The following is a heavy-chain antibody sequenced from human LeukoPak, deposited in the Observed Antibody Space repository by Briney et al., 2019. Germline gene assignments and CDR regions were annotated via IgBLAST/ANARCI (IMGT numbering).Heavy chain of an antibody. CDR3: AKAGYSSSFTDH. D-gene: IGHD6-13*01. CDR1: GFTFSSYS. V-gene: IGHV3-21*01. Sequence: GGSLRLSCAASGFTFSSYSMNWVRQAPGKGLEWVSSISSSSYIYYADSVKGRFTISRDNAKNSLYLQMNSLRAEDTAVYYCAKAGYSSSFTDHWGQGTLVTVSS. CDR2: ISSSSYI. J-gene: IGHJ4*02.